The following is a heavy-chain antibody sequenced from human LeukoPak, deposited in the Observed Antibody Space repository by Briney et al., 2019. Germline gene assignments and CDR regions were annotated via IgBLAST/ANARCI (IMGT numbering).Heavy chain of an antibody. CDR3: ARDYDFWSGYPKYYFDY. D-gene: IGHD3-3*01. J-gene: IGHJ4*02. CDR1: GHTFTGYY. V-gene: IGHV1-2*02. CDR2: INPNSGGT. Sequence: ASVKVSCKASGHTFTGYYMHWVRQAPGQGLEWMGWINPNSGGTNYAQKFQGRVTMTRDTSISTAYMELSRLRSDDTAVYYCARDYDFWSGYPKYYFDYWGQGTLVTVSS.